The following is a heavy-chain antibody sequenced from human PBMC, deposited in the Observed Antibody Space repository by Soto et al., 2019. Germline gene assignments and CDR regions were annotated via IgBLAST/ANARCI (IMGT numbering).Heavy chain of an antibody. J-gene: IGHJ4*02. CDR3: ARANYYDRFHGDFDY. V-gene: IGHV5-10-1*01. CDR1: GYSFTSYW. Sequence: GESLKISCKGSGYSFTSYWISWVRQMPGKGLEWMGRIDPSDSYTNYSPSFQGHVTISADKSISTAYLQWSSLKASDTAMYYCARANYYDRFHGDFDYWGQGTLVTVSS. D-gene: IGHD3-22*01. CDR2: IDPSDSYT.